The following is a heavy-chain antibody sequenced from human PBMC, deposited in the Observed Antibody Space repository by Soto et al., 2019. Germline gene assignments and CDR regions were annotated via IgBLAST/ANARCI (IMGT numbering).Heavy chain of an antibody. CDR1: GGSISSSSYY. D-gene: IGHD6-19*01. J-gene: IGHJ3*02. V-gene: IGHV4-39*01. Sequence: PSETLSLTCTVSGGSISSSSYYWGWIRQPPGKGLEWIGSIYYSGSTYYNPSLKSRVTISVDTSKNQFSLKLSSVTAADTAVYYCARHGAVAGRDAFDIWGQGTMVTVS. CDR3: ARHGAVAGRDAFDI. CDR2: IYYSGST.